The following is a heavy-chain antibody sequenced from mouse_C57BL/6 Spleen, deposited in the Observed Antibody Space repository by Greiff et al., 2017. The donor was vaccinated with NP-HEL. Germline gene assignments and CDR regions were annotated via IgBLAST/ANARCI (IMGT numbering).Heavy chain of an antibody. D-gene: IGHD2-4*01. J-gene: IGHJ4*01. CDR3: ARESDYDYLYYAMDY. CDR2: IYPSDSET. CDR1: GYTFTSYW. Sequence: QVQLQQPGAELVRPGSSVKLSCKASGYTFTSYWMDWVKQRPGQGLEWIGNIYPSDSETHYNQKFKDKATLTVDKSSSTAYMQLSSLTSEDSAVYYCARESDYDYLYYAMDYCGQGTSVTVSS. V-gene: IGHV1-61*01.